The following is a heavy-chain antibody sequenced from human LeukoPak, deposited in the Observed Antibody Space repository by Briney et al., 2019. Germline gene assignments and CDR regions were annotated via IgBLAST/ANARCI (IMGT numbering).Heavy chain of an antibody. D-gene: IGHD6-13*01. CDR2: ISSSSSYI. Sequence: GGSLRLSCAASGFTFSSYSMNWVRQAPGKGLEWVSSISSSSSYIYYADSVKGRFTISRDNAKNSLYLQMNSLRAEDTAVYYCARDPGIAAAGPNNWFDPWGQGTLVTVSS. CDR3: ARDPGIAAAGPNNWFDP. J-gene: IGHJ5*02. V-gene: IGHV3-21*01. CDR1: GFTFSSYS.